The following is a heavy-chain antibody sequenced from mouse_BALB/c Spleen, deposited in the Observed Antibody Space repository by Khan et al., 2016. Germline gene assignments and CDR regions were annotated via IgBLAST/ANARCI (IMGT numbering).Heavy chain of an antibody. J-gene: IGHJ2*01. CDR2: INTYTGEP. CDR1: GYTFTNYG. Sequence: QIQLVQSGPELKKPGETVKISCKASGYTFTNYGMNWVKQAPGKGLKWMGWINTYTGEPTYADDFKGRFAFSLETSASTAYLQINNLKNEDMATYFCASEITTASFDYWGQGTTLTVSS. D-gene: IGHD1-2*01. V-gene: IGHV9-1*02. CDR3: ASEITTASFDY.